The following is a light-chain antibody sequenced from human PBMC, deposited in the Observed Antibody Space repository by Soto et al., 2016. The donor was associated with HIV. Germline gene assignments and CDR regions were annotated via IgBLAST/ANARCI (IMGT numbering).Light chain of an antibody. V-gene: IGKV1-27*01. CDR3: QKXNSAPR. CDR2: AAS. Sequence: DIQMTQSPSSLSASVGDRVTITCRASQGISNYLAWYQQKPGKVPKLLIYAASTLQSGVPSRFSGSGSGTDFTLTISSLQPEDVATYYCQKXNSAPRFGPGTKVDIK. J-gene: IGKJ3*01. CDR1: QGISNY.